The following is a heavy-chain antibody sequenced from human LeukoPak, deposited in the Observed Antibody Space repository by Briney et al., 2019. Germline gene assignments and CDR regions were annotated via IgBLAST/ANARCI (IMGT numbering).Heavy chain of an antibody. J-gene: IGHJ4*02. D-gene: IGHD1-26*01. V-gene: IGHV4-30-2*01. CDR3: ASRVVGAPGIDY. CDR1: GGSISSGGDY. CDR2: IYHSGST. Sequence: SETLSLTGTVSGGSISSGGDYWSWIRQPPGKGLEWIGYIYHSGSTYYNPSLKSRVTISVDRSKNKFSLKLSSVTAADTAVYYCASRVVGAPGIDYWGQGTLVTVSS.